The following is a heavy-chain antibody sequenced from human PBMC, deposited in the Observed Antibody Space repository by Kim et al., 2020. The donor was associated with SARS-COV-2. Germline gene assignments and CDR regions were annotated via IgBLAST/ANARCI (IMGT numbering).Heavy chain of an antibody. CDR3: ARGRRLVVVAASIYVDWFDP. CDR2: IYYSGST. CDR1: GGSISSGGYY. D-gene: IGHD2-15*01. V-gene: IGHV4-31*03. Sequence: SETLSLTCTVSGGSISSGGYYWSWIRQHPGKGLEWIGYIYYSGSTYYNPSLKSRVTISVDTSKNQFSLKLSSVTAADTAVYYCARGRRLVVVAASIYVDWFDPWGQGTLVTVSS. J-gene: IGHJ5*02.